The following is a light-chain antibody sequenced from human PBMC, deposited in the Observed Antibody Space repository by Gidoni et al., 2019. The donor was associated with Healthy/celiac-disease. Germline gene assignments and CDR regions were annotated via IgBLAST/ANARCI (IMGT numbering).Light chain of an antibody. CDR1: QSVLYSSNNKNY. CDR2: WAA. Sequence: DIVMTQAPDSLAVSLGARATINCKSSQSVLYSSNNKNYLAWYQQKPGQPPKLLIYWAATRESGVPDRFSGRWSGTDFTLTISSLQSEDVAVYYCQQYYSTPSYTFGQGTKLEIK. J-gene: IGKJ2*01. V-gene: IGKV4-1*01. CDR3: QQYYSTPSYT.